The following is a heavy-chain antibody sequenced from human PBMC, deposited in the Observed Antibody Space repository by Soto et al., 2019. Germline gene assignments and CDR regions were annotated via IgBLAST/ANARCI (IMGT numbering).Heavy chain of an antibody. CDR3: ASYSSGWYGGWFDR. CDR2: INAGNGNT. Sequence: ASVKVSCKACGYTFTSYAMHLVRQAPGQRLEWMGWINAGNGNTKYSQKFQGRVTITRDTSASTAYRELSSLRSEDTSVYYCASYSSGWYGGWFDRWGHGTLVTVSS. J-gene: IGHJ5*02. D-gene: IGHD6-19*01. CDR1: GYTFTSYA. V-gene: IGHV1-3*01.